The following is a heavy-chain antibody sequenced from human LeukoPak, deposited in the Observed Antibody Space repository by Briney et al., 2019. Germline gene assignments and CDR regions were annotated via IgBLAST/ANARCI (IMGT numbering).Heavy chain of an antibody. CDR3: ANELRYFDWLLLDY. CDR2: ISGSGGST. V-gene: IGHV3-23*01. CDR1: GFTFSSYW. J-gene: IGHJ4*02. D-gene: IGHD3-9*01. Sequence: PGGSLRLSCAASGFTFSSYWMSWVRQAPGKGLEWVSAISGSGGSTYYADSVKGRFTISRDNSKNTLYLQMNSLRAEDTAVYYCANELRYFDWLLLDYWGQGTLVTVSS.